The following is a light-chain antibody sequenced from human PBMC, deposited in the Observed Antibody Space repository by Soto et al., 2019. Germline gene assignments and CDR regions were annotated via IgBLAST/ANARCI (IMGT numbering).Light chain of an antibody. J-gene: IGLJ2*01. CDR3: SSFAPSYRVI. Sequence: QSVLTQPRSVSGSPGHSVTISCFGTSSDIGSYNAVSWYQQYPGKAPKLIIFDVFERPSGVPDRFSGSKSGNSASLTISGLQAEDESDYYCSSFAPSYRVIFGGGTKVTVL. V-gene: IGLV2-11*01. CDR1: SSDIGSYNA. CDR2: DVF.